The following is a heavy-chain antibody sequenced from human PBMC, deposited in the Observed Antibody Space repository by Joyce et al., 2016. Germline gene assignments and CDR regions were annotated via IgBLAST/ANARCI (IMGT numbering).Heavy chain of an antibody. CDR2: ISAYNGVA. CDR1: GDSFSKFG. V-gene: IGHV1-18*04. D-gene: IGHD6-19*01. CDR3: ARVCCSSETTPFDI. Sequence: QVQLVQSGSDVKRPGASVRFSCQGSGDSFSKFGITWVRQAPGQGLEWMGWISAYNGVARYAQKLQGRVTLTRDTSTAYIELRSLTSDDTAIYFCARVCCSSETTPFDIWGQGTLVTVSS. J-gene: IGHJ4*02.